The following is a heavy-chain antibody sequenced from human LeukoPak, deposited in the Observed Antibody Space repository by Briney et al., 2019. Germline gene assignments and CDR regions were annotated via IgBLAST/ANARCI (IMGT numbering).Heavy chain of an antibody. D-gene: IGHD6-13*01. J-gene: IGHJ6*03. CDR1: GYSISSGYY. Sequence: SETLSLTCTVSGYSISSGYYWGWIRQPPGKGLEWIGEINHSGRPNFNPSLQSRVTISVDTSNIQFSLKLSSVTAADTAIYYCARKKYTSSWPDYNYYYYMDVWGKGTTVTVSS. CDR2: INHSGRP. V-gene: IGHV4-38-2*02. CDR3: ARKKYTSSWPDYNYYYYMDV.